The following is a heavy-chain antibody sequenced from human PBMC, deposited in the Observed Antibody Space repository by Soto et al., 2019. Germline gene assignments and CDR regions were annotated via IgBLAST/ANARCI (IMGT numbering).Heavy chain of an antibody. V-gene: IGHV3-23*01. CDR2: ISGSGGST. CDR3: AKERRITIFGVPLPEWTDP. D-gene: IGHD3-3*01. J-gene: IGHJ5*02. CDR1: GFTFSSYA. Sequence: GGSLRLSCAASGFTFSSYAMSWVRQAPGKGLEWVSAISGSGGSTYYADSVKGRFTISRDNSKNTLYLQMNSLRAEDTAVYYCAKERRITIFGVPLPEWTDPSGQGTLVTVSS.